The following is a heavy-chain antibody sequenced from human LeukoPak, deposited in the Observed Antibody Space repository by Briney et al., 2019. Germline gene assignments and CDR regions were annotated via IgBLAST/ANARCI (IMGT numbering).Heavy chain of an antibody. CDR3: ARGPSGSYPDPIFDY. J-gene: IGHJ4*02. V-gene: IGHV5-51*01. Sequence: GESLKISCKGSGYSFTSYWIGWVRQLPGKVMELMGIIYPGDSDTRYSPSFQGQVTISADKSISTAYLQWSSLKASDTAMYYCARGPSGSYPDPIFDYWGQGTLVTVSS. CDR1: GYSFTSYW. CDR2: IYPGDSDT. D-gene: IGHD1-26*01.